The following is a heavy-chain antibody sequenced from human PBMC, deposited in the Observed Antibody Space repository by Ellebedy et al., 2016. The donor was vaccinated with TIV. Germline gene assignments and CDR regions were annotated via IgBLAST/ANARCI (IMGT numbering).Heavy chain of an antibody. Sequence: MPSETLSLTCTVSGGSISSYYWSWIRQPPGKGLEWIGYIYYSGSTNYNPSLKSRVTISVDTSKNQFSLKLSSVTAADTAVYYCARLGAVAGTLADYWGQGTLVTVSS. CDR2: IYYSGST. J-gene: IGHJ4*02. CDR1: GGSISSYY. V-gene: IGHV4-59*08. CDR3: ARLGAVAGTLADY. D-gene: IGHD6-19*01.